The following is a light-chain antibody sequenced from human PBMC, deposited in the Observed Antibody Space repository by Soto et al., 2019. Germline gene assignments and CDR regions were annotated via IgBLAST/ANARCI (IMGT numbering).Light chain of an antibody. Sequence: DIVITQSPATLTVSPGERATLSCRARQSIFTNLAWYQQNPGQAPRLLIHGASTRATGIPARFSGSGSGTEFTLSISSLESADFAVYYCQQYSNWPLSFGGGTKVDIK. V-gene: IGKV3-15*01. CDR1: QSIFTN. J-gene: IGKJ4*02. CDR3: QQYSNWPLS. CDR2: GAS.